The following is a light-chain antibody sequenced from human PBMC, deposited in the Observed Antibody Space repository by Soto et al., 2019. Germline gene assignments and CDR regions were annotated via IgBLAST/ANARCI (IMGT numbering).Light chain of an antibody. CDR1: QYINTR. CDR2: QTS. V-gene: IGKV3-11*01. J-gene: IGKJ1*01. CDR3: HQRQSWPRT. Sequence: EIGFTQSPTTLSSFPRDRGTLSCRASQYINTRLAWYQHRPGQAPRLLIYQTSIRAAGIPARFSASGSGTDFTLTISDVQPEDFALYYCHQRQSWPRTFGQGTKVDI.